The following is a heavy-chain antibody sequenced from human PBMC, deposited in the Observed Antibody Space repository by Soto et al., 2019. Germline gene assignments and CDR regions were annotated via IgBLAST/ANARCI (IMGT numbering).Heavy chain of an antibody. D-gene: IGHD3-3*01. CDR3: ARGGRFLEWLLPEGYFDY. CDR1: GGSISSYY. J-gene: IGHJ4*02. CDR2: IYYSGST. V-gene: IGHV4-59*12. Sequence: SETLSLTCTVSGGSISSYYWSWIRQPPGKGLEWIGYIYYSGSTNYNPSLKSRVTISVDTSKSQFSLKLSSVTAADTAVYYCARGGRFLEWLLPEGYFDYWGQGTLVTVSS.